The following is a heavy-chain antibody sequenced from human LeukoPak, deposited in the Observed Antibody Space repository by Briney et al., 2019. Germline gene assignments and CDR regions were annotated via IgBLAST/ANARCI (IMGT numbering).Heavy chain of an antibody. J-gene: IGHJ4*02. D-gene: IGHD6-19*01. CDR1: GFTFSKYC. CDR3: ATKQWLAPPPDS. Sequence: GGSLRLSCAASGFTFSKYCMLWVRQAPGKGLESVSRINTDGTVTTYADSVKGRFTVSRDNADNTMFLQMNSVRDEDTAGYYCATKQWLAPPPDSWGQGTPVTVSS. V-gene: IGHV3-74*01. CDR2: INTDGTVT.